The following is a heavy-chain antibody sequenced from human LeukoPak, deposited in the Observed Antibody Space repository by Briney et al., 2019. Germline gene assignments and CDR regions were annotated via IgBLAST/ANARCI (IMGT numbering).Heavy chain of an antibody. CDR2: IYSGGST. CDR3: ARDRPLCSCGSCYSAYYYYGMDV. V-gene: IGHV3-53*01. J-gene: IGHJ6*02. Sequence: GGSLRLSCAASGFTVSSNYMSWVRQAPGKGLEWVSVIYSGGSTYYADSVKGRFTISRDNSKNTLHLQMNSLRAEDTAVYYCARDRPLCSCGSCYSAYYYYGMDVWGQGTTVTVSS. CDR1: GFTVSSNY. D-gene: IGHD2-15*01.